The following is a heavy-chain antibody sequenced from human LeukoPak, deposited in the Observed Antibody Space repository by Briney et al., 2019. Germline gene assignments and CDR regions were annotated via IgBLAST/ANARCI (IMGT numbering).Heavy chain of an antibody. D-gene: IGHD4-17*01. V-gene: IGHV3-33*01. CDR1: GFTFSSYG. Sequence: GRSLRLSCAASGFTFSSYGMHRVRQAPGKGLEWVAVIWYDGSNKYYADSVKGRFTISRDNSKNTLYLQMNSPRAEDTAVYYCARAPQSIDYGDYYYYGMDVWGQGTTVTVSS. CDR2: IWYDGSNK. CDR3: ARAPQSIDYGDYYYYGMDV. J-gene: IGHJ6*02.